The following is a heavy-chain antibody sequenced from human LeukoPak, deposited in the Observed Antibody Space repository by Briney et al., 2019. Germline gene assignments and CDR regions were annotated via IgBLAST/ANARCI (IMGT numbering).Heavy chain of an antibody. V-gene: IGHV4-39*01. J-gene: IGHJ5*02. CDR1: GGSIRSSDYY. CDR3: ARASGVLPSFAWANWFDT. CDR2: IHYSGST. D-gene: IGHD3-9*01. Sequence: PSETLSLTCTVSGGSIRSSDYYWAWIRQPPGRGLEWIGTIHYSGSTFYKPPLKSRLTVSADTSRNQFYMKLSSVTAADTAVYYCARASGVLPSFAWANWFDTWGQGSLVTVSS.